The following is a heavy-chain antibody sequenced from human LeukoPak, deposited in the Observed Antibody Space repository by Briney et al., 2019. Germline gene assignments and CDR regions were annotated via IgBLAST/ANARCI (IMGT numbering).Heavy chain of an antibody. CDR1: GYTFTGYH. D-gene: IGHD6-19*01. CDR2: INPNSGGT. V-gene: IGHV1-2*02. Sequence: GASVKVSCKASGYTFTGYHMHWVRQAPGQGLEWMGWINPNSGGTNYAQKFQGRVTMTRDTSISTAYMELSRLRSEDTAVYYCARAPFLTSGWYSVNYYYMDVWGKGTTVTVSS. CDR3: ARAPFLTSGWYSVNYYYMDV. J-gene: IGHJ6*03.